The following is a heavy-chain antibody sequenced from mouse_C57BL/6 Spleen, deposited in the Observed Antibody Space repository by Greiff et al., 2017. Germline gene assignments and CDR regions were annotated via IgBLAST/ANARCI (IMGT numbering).Heavy chain of an antibody. CDR2: IDPSDSYT. CDR3: ARGDDGYPY. J-gene: IGHJ2*01. Sequence: VQLQQPGAELVMPGASVKLSCKASGYTFTSYWMHWVKQRPGPGLEWIGEIDPSDSYTNYNQKFKGKSKLTVDKSSSTAYMQLSSLTSEDSAGYYCARGDDGYPYWGQGTTLTVSS. CDR1: GYTFTSYW. V-gene: IGHV1-69*01. D-gene: IGHD2-3*01.